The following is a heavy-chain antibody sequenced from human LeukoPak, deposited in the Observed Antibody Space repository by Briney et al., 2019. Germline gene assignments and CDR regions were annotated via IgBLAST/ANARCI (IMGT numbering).Heavy chain of an antibody. CDR3: ARGVYIAAAQYGY. V-gene: IGHV3-30-3*01. D-gene: IGHD6-13*01. CDR1: GFTFSSYA. Sequence: GGSLRLSCAASGFTFSSYAMHWVRQAPGKGLEWVAVISYDGSNKYYADSVKGRFTISRDNSKNTLCLQMNSLRAEDTAVYYCARGVYIAAAQYGYWGQGTLVTVSS. CDR2: ISYDGSNK. J-gene: IGHJ4*02.